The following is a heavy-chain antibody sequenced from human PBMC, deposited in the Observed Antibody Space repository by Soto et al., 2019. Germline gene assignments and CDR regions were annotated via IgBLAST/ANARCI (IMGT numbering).Heavy chain of an antibody. CDR2: INPNSGDT. Sequence: QVQLVQSGAEVKKPGASVKVSCKASGYTFTGYYMHWVRQAPGQGLEWMGWINPNSGDTNYAQKFQGRVTMTRDTSISTAYMELSRLRSDDTAVYYCARDTGTTMYYYYYGMDVWGQGTTVTVSS. CDR1: GYTFTGYY. V-gene: IGHV1-2*02. CDR3: ARDTGTTMYYYYYGMDV. D-gene: IGHD1-7*01. J-gene: IGHJ6*02.